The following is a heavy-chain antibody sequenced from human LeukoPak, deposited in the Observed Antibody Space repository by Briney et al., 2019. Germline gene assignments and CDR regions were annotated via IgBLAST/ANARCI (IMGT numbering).Heavy chain of an antibody. D-gene: IGHD5-18*01. CDR2: ISSSGSTV. CDR1: GFTFSSYS. CDR3: ASGYSYGLDY. J-gene: IGHJ4*02. Sequence: GGSLRLSCAASGFTFSSYSMNWVRQAPGKGLEWVSYISSSGSTVYYADSVKGRFTISRDNAKNSLYLQMNSLRAEDTAVYYCASGYSYGLDYWGQGTLVTVSS. V-gene: IGHV3-48*04.